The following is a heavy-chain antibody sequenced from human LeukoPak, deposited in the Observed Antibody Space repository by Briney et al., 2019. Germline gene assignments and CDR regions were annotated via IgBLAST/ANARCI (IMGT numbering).Heavy chain of an antibody. CDR1: GGSISSSSYY. D-gene: IGHD3-22*01. CDR3: ARDASRVVVVTGDAFDI. V-gene: IGHV4-39*07. Sequence: SETLSLTCTVSGGSISSSSYYWGWIRQPPGKGLEWIGSIYYNGSTYYNPSLKSRVTISVDTSKNQFSLKLSSVTAADTAVYYCARDASRVVVVTGDAFDIWGQGTMVTVSS. CDR2: IYYNGST. J-gene: IGHJ3*02.